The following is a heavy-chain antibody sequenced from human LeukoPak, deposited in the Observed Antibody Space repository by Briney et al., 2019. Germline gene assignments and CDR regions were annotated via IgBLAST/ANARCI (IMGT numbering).Heavy chain of an antibody. CDR1: GGTFSSYA. CDR2: ISAYNGNT. V-gene: IGHV1-18*01. CDR3: ARPMVRGVIHYYYYGMDV. Sequence: GASVKVSCKASGGTFSSYAISWVRQAPGQGLEWMGWISAYNGNTNYAQKLQGRVTMTTDTSTSTAYMELRSLRSDDTAVYYCARPMVRGVIHYYYYGMDVWGQGTTVTVSS. D-gene: IGHD3-10*01. J-gene: IGHJ6*02.